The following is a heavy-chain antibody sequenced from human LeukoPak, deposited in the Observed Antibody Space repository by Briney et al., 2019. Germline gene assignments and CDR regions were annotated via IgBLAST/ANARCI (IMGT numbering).Heavy chain of an antibody. Sequence: GGSLRLSCAASGFTVSRNEMSWVRQAPGKGLEWVSSISGGSTYYADSRKGRFTISRDNSKNTLHLQMNSLRAEDTALYYCAKSPDAVAGISFDYWGQGTLVTVSS. D-gene: IGHD6-19*01. CDR2: ISGGST. V-gene: IGHV3-38-3*01. J-gene: IGHJ4*02. CDR1: GFTVSRNE. CDR3: AKSPDAVAGISFDY.